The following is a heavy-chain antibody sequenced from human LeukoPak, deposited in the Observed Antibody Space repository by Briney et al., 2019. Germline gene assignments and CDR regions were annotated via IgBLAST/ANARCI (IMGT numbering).Heavy chain of an antibody. Sequence: ALVKVSCKASGYTFTGYYMHWVRQAPGQGLEWMGWINPNSGGTNYAQKFQGRVTMTRDTSISTAYMELSRLRSDDTAVYYCATEYGDYSDGMDVWGQGTTVTVSS. J-gene: IGHJ6*02. CDR2: INPNSGGT. CDR1: GYTFTGYY. D-gene: IGHD4-17*01. CDR3: ATEYGDYSDGMDV. V-gene: IGHV1-2*02.